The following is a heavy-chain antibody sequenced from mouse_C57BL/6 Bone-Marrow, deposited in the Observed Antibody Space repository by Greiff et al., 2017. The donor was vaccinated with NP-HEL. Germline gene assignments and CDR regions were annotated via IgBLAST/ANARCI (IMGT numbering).Heavy chain of an antibody. CDR1: GYTFTSYW. CDR3: ARKAYYYGSRGDYFDY. D-gene: IGHD1-1*01. CDR2: INPSNGGT. V-gene: IGHV1-53*01. J-gene: IGHJ2*01. Sequence: QVQLQQPGTELVKPGASVKLSCKASGYTFTSYWMHWVKQRPGQGLEWIGNINPSNGGTNYNEKFKSKATLTVDKSSSTAYMQLSSLTSEDSAVYYCARKAYYYGSRGDYFDYWGQGTTLTVSS.